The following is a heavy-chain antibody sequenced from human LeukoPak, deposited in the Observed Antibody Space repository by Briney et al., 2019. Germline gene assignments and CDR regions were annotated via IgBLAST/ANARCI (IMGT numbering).Heavy chain of an antibody. CDR2: IYYSGST. CDR3: ARDPTSGWPGWWFDP. J-gene: IGHJ5*02. Sequence: PSETLSLTCTVSGGSISSGGYYWSWIRQPPGKGLEWIGYIYYSGSTNYNPSLKSRVTISVDTSKNQFSLKLSSVTAADTAVYYCARDPTSGWPGWWFDPWGQGTLVTVSS. D-gene: IGHD6-19*01. CDR1: GGSISSGGYY. V-gene: IGHV4-61*08.